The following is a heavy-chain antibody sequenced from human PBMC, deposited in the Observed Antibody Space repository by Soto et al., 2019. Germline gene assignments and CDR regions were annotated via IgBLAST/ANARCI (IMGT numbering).Heavy chain of an antibody. V-gene: IGHV4-59*01. J-gene: IGHJ6*02. D-gene: IGHD3-16*01. CDR2: IYYSGST. CDR3: ARGYVWGPARPPHYGMDA. CDR1: GGSISSYY. Sequence: SETLSLTCTVNGGSISSYYWSWIRQPPGKGQEWIGYIYYSGSTNYTHSLTRRVTISVDRSKDQCSLKRSSVTAGDTAVYYCARGYVWGPARPPHYGMDAWGQGTTVTVSS.